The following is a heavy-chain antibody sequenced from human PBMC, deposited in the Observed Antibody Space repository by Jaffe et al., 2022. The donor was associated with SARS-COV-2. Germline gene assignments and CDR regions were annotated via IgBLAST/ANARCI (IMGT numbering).Heavy chain of an antibody. CDR2: IRSKANSYAT. CDR3: TSQSSGYYY. D-gene: IGHD3-22*01. Sequence: EVQLVESGGGLVQPGGSLKLSCAASGFTFSGSAMHWVRQASGKGLEWVGRIRSKANSYATAYAASVKGRFTISRDDSKNTAYLQMNSLKTEDTAVYYCTSQSSGYYYPGQGTLVTVSS. CDR1: GFTFSGSA. J-gene: IGHJ4*02. V-gene: IGHV3-73*02.